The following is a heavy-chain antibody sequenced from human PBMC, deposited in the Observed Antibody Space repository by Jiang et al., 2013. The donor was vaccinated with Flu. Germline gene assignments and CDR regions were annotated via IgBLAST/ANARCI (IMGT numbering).Heavy chain of an antibody. D-gene: IGHD4-11*01. CDR2: INPNLGGT. CDR3: ARSYTNLGYFDF. Sequence: FSNYAITWVRQAPGQGLEWMGWINPNLGGTEYAQHFQGRVTMTRDTSISTAYMELSSLRSDDTAVYYCARSYTNLGYFDFWGQGTLVTVSS. V-gene: IGHV1-2*02. J-gene: IGHJ4*02. CDR1: FSNYA.